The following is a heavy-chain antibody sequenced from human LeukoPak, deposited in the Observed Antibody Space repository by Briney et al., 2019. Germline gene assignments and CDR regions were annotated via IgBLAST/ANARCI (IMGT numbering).Heavy chain of an antibody. J-gene: IGHJ5*02. CDR1: GDSVSSNSAA. CDR2: TYYRSKWYN. CDR3: ASQLERRENWFDP. V-gene: IGHV6-1*01. D-gene: IGHD1-1*01. Sequence: SQTLSLTCAISGDSVSSNSAAWHWIRQSPSRGLEWLVRTYYRSKWYNDYAVSVKSRITINPDTSNNQFSLQLNSVTPEDTAVYYCASQLERRENWFDPWGQGTLVTVSS.